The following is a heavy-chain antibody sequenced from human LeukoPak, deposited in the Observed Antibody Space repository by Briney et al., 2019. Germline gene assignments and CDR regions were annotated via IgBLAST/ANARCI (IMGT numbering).Heavy chain of an antibody. CDR1: GYIFTNYW. D-gene: IGHD1-26*01. V-gene: IGHV5-51*01. J-gene: IGHJ4*02. CDR2: IYPGDSDT. CDR3: ARRSGNFQADYNFDY. Sequence: GESLKISCKGSGYIFTNYWIAWVRPMPGKGLEWMGIIYPGDSDTRYSPSFQGQVTISADKSISTAYLQWSSLKASDTAMYYCARRSGNFQADYNFDYWGQGTLVTVSS.